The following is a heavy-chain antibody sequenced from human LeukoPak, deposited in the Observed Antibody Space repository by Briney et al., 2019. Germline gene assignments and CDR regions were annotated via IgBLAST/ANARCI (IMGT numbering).Heavy chain of an antibody. CDR3: ARVGAYSSSWNDFDY. CDR1: GYTFTSYG. J-gene: IGHJ4*02. CDR2: ISAYNGNT. Sequence: GASVKVSCKASGYTFTSYGISWVRQAPGQGLEWMGWISAYNGNTNYAQKLQGRVAMTTDTSTSTAYMELRSLRSDDTAVYYCARVGAYSSSWNDFDYWGQGTLVTVSS. D-gene: IGHD6-13*01. V-gene: IGHV1-18*01.